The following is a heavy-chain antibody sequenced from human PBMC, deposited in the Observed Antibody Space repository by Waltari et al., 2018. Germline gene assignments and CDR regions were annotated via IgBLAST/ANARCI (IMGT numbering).Heavy chain of an antibody. D-gene: IGHD3-22*01. J-gene: IGHJ4*02. Sequence: VQLVESGGGLVKSGGSLRLSCEASGFLFSSYNMNWVRQAPGKGVELGSSITRDGFSIYYADAVKGRFTVSRDNAKNSLYVQMNNLGAEDTAVYYCAREYYYDGSTYDQWGQGTLVTVSS. CDR3: AREYYYDGSTYDQ. CDR2: ITRDGFSI. CDR1: GFLFSSYN. V-gene: IGHV3-21*01.